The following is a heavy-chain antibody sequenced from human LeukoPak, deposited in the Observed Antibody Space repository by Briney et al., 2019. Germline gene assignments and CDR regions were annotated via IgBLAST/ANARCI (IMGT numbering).Heavy chain of an antibody. V-gene: IGHV4-31*03. CDR2: IYYTGST. J-gene: IGHJ4*02. Sequence: SETLSLTCTVSGGSINSATYYWSWIRQHPGKGLEWIGYIYYTGSTFYNPSLKSRVTMSVDTSKNQFSLRLNSVTAADTAVYYCARGMPNLDYWGQGTLVTVSS. D-gene: IGHD1-14*01. CDR1: GGSINSATYY. CDR3: ARGMPNLDY.